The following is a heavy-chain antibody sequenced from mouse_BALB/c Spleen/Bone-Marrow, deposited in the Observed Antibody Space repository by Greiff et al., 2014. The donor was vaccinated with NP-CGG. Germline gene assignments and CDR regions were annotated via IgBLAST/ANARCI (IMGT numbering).Heavy chain of an antibody. D-gene: IGHD4-1*01. Sequence: DVKLVESGGGLVQPGGSLRLSCVTSGLTFIDYYMNWVRQPPGKALEWVGFIRNKAYGYTTEYSASVKGRFTISRDNSQSILYRQMNTLRAEDSATYYCTRDMGGILFDSWGQGTTLTVSS. CDR3: TRDMGGILFDS. J-gene: IGHJ2*01. CDR2: IRNKAYGYTT. CDR1: GLTFIDYY. V-gene: IGHV7-3*02.